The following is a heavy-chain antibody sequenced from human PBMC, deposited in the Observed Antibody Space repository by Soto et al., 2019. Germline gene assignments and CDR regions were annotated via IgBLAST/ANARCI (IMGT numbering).Heavy chain of an antibody. D-gene: IGHD6-19*01. CDR3: AKDIAVAGYYYYYGMDV. J-gene: IGHJ6*02. V-gene: IGHV3-30*18. Sequence: GGSLRLSCAASGFTFSSYVMHWVRQAPGKGLEWVAVISYDGSNKYYADSVKGRFTISRDNSKNTLYLQMNSLRAEDTAVYYCAKDIAVAGYYYYYGMDVWGQGTTVTVSS. CDR1: GFTFSSYV. CDR2: ISYDGSNK.